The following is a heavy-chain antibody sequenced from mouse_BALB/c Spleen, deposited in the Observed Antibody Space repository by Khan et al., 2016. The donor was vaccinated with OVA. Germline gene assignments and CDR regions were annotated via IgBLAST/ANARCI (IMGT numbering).Heavy chain of an antibody. J-gene: IGHJ1*01. D-gene: IGHD2-1*01. V-gene: IGHV9-3-1*01. CDR2: INTYTGEP. CDR1: GYTFTNYG. Sequence: QIQLVQSGPELKKPGETVKISCKASGYTFTNYGMNWVKQALGKGLKWMGWINTYTGEPTYADDFKGRFAFSFETSASTAYLQINNLKNEDTATYCCARNGNYWYFDVWGAGTTVTVSS. CDR3: ARNGNYWYFDV.